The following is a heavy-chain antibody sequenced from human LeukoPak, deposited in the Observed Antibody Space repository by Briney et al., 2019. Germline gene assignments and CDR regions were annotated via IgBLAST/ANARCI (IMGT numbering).Heavy chain of an antibody. Sequence: GGSLRLSCAASGFTFSSYWMSWVRQAPGKGLEWVANLKQDGSEKYYVDSVKGRFTISRDNAKNSLYLQMNSLRAEDTAVYYCVRETASTYYYDLYYFDYWGQGSLVTVSS. CDR1: GFTFSSYW. J-gene: IGHJ4*02. D-gene: IGHD3-22*01. CDR2: LKQDGSEK. V-gene: IGHV3-7*01. CDR3: VRETASTYYYDLYYFDY.